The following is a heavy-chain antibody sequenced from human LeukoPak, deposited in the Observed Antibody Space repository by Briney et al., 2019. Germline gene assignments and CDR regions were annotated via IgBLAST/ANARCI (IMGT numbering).Heavy chain of an antibody. Sequence: SETLSLTCTVSGDSISSDYWSWIRQPPGKGLEWIGYIYYSGSTNYNPSRKSRVTISIDTSKNQFSLKLSSVTAADTAVYYCARATYSNYVYYFDYWGQGTLVTVSS. CDR2: IYYSGST. D-gene: IGHD4-11*01. V-gene: IGHV4-59*01. CDR3: ARATYSNYVYYFDY. CDR1: GDSISSDY. J-gene: IGHJ4*02.